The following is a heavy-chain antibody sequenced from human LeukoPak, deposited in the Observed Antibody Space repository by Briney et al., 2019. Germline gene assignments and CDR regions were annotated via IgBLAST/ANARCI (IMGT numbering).Heavy chain of an antibody. CDR3: ARGQGHGFDI. CDR2: INSDGSST. V-gene: IGHV3-74*01. Sequence: PGGSLRLSCAASGFTFSSYWMHWVRQAPGKGLVWVSGINSDGSSTKYVDSVKGRFTISRDNAKNTLYLQMNSLRGEDTAVYYCARGQGHGFDIWGQGTMVTVSS. J-gene: IGHJ3*02. CDR1: GFTFSSYW.